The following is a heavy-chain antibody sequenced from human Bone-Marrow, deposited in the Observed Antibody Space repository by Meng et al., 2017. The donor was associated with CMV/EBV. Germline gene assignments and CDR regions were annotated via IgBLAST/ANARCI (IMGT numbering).Heavy chain of an antibody. CDR1: GFTFSSYS. Sequence: GESLKISCAASGFTFSSYSMNWVRQAPGKGLEWVSSISSSSSYIYYADSVKGRFTISRDNAKNSLYLQMNSLRAEDTAVYYCARGAPIVVVPAATPFFFADWGQGPRVTCSS. CDR3: ARGAPIVVVPAATPFFFAD. V-gene: IGHV3-21*01. J-gene: IGHJ4*02. CDR2: ISSSSSYI. D-gene: IGHD2-2*01.